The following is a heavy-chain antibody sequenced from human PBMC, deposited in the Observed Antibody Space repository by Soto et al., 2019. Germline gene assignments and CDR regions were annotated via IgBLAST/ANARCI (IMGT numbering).Heavy chain of an antibody. CDR2: MNPNSGNT. CDR1: GYTFTSYD. V-gene: IGHV1-8*01. J-gene: IGHJ5*02. CDR3: ARDSSGSYSDRGHNWFDP. D-gene: IGHD1-26*01. Sequence: ASVKVSCKASGYTFTSYDINWVRQATGQGLEWMGWMNPNSGNTGYAQKFQGRVTMTRNTSISTAYMELRSLRSDDTAVYYCARDSSGSYSDRGHNWFDPWGQGTLVTVSS.